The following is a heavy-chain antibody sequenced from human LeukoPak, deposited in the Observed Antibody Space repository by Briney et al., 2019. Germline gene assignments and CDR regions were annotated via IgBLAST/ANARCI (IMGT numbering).Heavy chain of an antibody. CDR2: INPNSGVT. Sequence: ASVKVSCKASGYTFTGYYMHWVRQAPGQGLEWMGWINPNSGVTNYAQKFQGRVTMTRDTSISTAYMELSRLRSDDTAVYYCAIYDFWSGYYSAIPLDYWGQGTLVTVPS. CDR3: AIYDFWSGYYSAIPLDY. D-gene: IGHD3-3*01. V-gene: IGHV1-2*02. CDR1: GYTFTGYY. J-gene: IGHJ4*02.